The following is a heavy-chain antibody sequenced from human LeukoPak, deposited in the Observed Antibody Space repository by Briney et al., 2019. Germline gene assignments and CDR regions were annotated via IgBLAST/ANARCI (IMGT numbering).Heavy chain of an antibody. V-gene: IGHV1-46*01. Sequence: ASVKVSCKASGYTCTTCYMHWVRQAPGQGLEWLGIINPSGGSTSYAQKFQGRVTMTRDTSTSTVYMELSSLRSEDTAVYYCARGPGPTYYYGSGSSYCMDVWGKGTTVTVSS. CDR1: GYTCTTCY. J-gene: IGHJ6*03. CDR3: ARGPGPTYYYGSGSSYCMDV. CDR2: INPSGGST. D-gene: IGHD3-10*01.